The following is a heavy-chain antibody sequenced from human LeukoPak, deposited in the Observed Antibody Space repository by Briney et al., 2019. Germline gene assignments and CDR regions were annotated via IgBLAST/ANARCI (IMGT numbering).Heavy chain of an antibody. CDR1: GYNFITYT. V-gene: IGHV3-21*01. Sequence: GGSLRLSCAASGYNFITYTMNWVRQAPGKGLEWVSSISSSSSYIYYADSVKGRFTISRGNAKKSLFLQINGLRAEHTAVYYCGRTADRSHIFTGPIDYWGQGTLVTVSS. CDR3: GRTADRSHIFTGPIDY. D-gene: IGHD3-9*01. J-gene: IGHJ4*02. CDR2: ISSSSSYI.